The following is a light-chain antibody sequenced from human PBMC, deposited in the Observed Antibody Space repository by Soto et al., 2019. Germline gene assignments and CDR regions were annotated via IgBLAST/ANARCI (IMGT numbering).Light chain of an antibody. CDR2: AAS. CDR1: QGIRND. J-gene: IGKJ5*01. V-gene: IGKV1-39*01. Sequence: DIQMTQSPSSLSASVGDRVTITCRASQGIRNDLGWYQQKPGKAPELLIYAASTLQSGVPSRFSGSGSGTDFSLTISSLRPEDFATYYCQQTYISPYTFGQGTRLEIK. CDR3: QQTYISPYT.